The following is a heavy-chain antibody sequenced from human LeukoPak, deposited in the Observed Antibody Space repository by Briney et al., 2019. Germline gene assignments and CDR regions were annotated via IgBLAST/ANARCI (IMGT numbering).Heavy chain of an antibody. Sequence: GESLKISCTGTLYSFTSYWIGWVRQMPGKGLEWMGIIYPGDSDTRYSPSFRGQVTISADKSISTAYLQWSSLKASDTAMYYCARSPGVRDAFDIWGQGTMVTVSS. V-gene: IGHV5-51*01. CDR3: ARSPGVRDAFDI. CDR1: LYSFTSYW. D-gene: IGHD3-10*01. J-gene: IGHJ3*02. CDR2: IYPGDSDT.